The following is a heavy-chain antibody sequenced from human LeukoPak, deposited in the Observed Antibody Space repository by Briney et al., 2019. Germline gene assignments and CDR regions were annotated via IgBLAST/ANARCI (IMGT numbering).Heavy chain of an antibody. CDR3: AKDLYCGGDCYSDGMDV. D-gene: IGHD2-21*02. V-gene: IGHV3-30*18. Sequence: GGSLRLSCAASGFTFSSYGMHWVRQAPGKGLGWVAVISYDGSNKYYADSVKGRFTISRDNSKNTLYLQMNSLRAEDTAVYYCAKDLYCGGDCYSDGMDVWGQGTTVTVSS. CDR1: GFTFSSYG. CDR2: ISYDGSNK. J-gene: IGHJ6*02.